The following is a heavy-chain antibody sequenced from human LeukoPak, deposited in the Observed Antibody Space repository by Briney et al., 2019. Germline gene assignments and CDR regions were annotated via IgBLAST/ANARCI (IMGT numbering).Heavy chain of an antibody. Sequence: SVKVSCKASGGTFSSFAISWVRQAPGQGLEWMGGIIPIFDTASYAQKFQGRVTITADESTGTAYMELSSLRSEDTAMYYCAREDCSGGSCFSSPFDSCGQGTLVTVSS. CDR1: GGTFSSFA. V-gene: IGHV1-69*13. D-gene: IGHD2-15*01. CDR2: IIPIFDTA. CDR3: AREDCSGGSCFSSPFDS. J-gene: IGHJ4*02.